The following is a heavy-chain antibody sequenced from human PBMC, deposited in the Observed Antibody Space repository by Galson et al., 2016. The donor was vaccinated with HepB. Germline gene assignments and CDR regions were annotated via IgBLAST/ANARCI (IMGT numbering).Heavy chain of an antibody. Sequence: QSGAEVKKPGESLKISCTGSGYRFTNYWIAWVRQMPGKGLEWMGIFYPGDSGTAYSPSFQGQVTISADKSISTAYLQWSSLKASDTAMYYCARLGDLLTGSVGCFDPWGQGTLVTVSS. J-gene: IGHJ5*02. CDR3: ARLGDLLTGSVGCFDP. V-gene: IGHV5-51*01. CDR1: GYRFTNYW. CDR2: FYPGDSGT. D-gene: IGHD3-9*01.